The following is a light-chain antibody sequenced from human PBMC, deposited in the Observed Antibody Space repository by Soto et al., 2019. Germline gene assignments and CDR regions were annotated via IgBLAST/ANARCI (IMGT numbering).Light chain of an antibody. CDR3: TSYAGTNNPYV. J-gene: IGLJ1*01. V-gene: IGLV2-8*01. CDR2: EVS. CDR1: SIDVGGYNY. Sequence: QSVLTQPPSASGSPGQSVTISCTGTSIDVGGYNYVSWYQQHPGKAPRLMIYEVSKRPSGVPDRFSGSKSGNTASLTVCGLQAEDEADYYCTSYAGTNNPYVFGIGTKVTVL.